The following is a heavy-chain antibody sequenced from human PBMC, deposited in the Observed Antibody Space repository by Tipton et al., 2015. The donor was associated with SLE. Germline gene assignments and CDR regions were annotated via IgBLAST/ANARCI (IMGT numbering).Heavy chain of an antibody. CDR1: GGSISSHY. J-gene: IGHJ3*02. CDR3: AGLSGVRYAFDI. CDR2: IYYSGST. V-gene: IGHV4-59*11. Sequence: TLSLTCTVSGGSISSHYWSWIRQPPGKGLEWIGYIYYSGSTNYNPSLKSRVTISVDTSKNQFSLKLSSVTAADTAVYYCAGLSGVRYAFDIWGQGTMVTVSS. D-gene: IGHD1-26*01.